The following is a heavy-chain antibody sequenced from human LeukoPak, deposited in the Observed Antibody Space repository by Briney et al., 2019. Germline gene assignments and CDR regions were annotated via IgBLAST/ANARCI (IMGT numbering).Heavy chain of an antibody. CDR1: GFTFSDYY. Sequence: KSGGSLRLSCAASGFTFSDYYMSWIRQAPGKGLEWVSYISSSGSTIYYADSVKGRFTISRDNAKNSLYLQMNSLRAEDTAVYYCAREGSSGSYHEGAFDIWGQGTMVTVSS. V-gene: IGHV3-11*01. D-gene: IGHD1-26*01. CDR2: ISSSGSTI. CDR3: AREGSSGSYHEGAFDI. J-gene: IGHJ3*02.